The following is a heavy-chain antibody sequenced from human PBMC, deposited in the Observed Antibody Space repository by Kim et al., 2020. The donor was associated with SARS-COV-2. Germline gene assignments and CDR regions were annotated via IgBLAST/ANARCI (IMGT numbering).Heavy chain of an antibody. CDR2: IRSKANGYAT. V-gene: IGHV3-73*01. D-gene: IGHD1-1*01. CDR1: GFTFSDSA. Sequence: GGSLRLSCGASGFTFSDSAMHWVRQASGKGLEWVGRIRSKANGYATAYIESVRGRFTISRDDSRNTAYLQMNSLKTEDTAVYYCTRVPGTPFAFWDAFD. J-gene: IGHJ3*02. CDR3: TRVPGTPFAFWDAFD.